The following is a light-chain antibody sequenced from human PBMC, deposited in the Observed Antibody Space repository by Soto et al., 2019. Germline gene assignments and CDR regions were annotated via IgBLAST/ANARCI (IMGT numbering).Light chain of an antibody. J-gene: IGKJ1*01. V-gene: IGKV3-20*01. CDR3: QQYGSSRWT. CDR2: GAS. Sequence: EIVLTQSPGTLSLSPGERATLSCRASQSVSSSYLAWYQQKPGQATRLLIYGASSRATGIPDRLSGSGSGTDFALTISRLEPEDCAVYYWQQYGSSRWTFGQGTKVEIK. CDR1: QSVSSSY.